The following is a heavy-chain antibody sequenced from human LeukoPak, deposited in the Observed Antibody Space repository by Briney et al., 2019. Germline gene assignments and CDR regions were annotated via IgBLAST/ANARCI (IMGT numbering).Heavy chain of an antibody. V-gene: IGHV1-69*06. CDR1: GGTFSSYA. D-gene: IGHD5-18*01. Sequence: SVKVSCKASGGTFSSYAISWVRQAPGQGLEWMGGIIPIFGTANYAQKFQGRVTITADKSTSTAYMELSSLRSEDTAVYYCAREGGGYSYGDFDYWGQGTLVTVSS. CDR2: IIPIFGTA. J-gene: IGHJ4*02. CDR3: AREGGGYSYGDFDY.